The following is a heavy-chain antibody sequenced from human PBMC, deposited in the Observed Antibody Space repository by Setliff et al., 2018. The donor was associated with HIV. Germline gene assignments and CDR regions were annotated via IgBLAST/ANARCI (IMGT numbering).Heavy chain of an antibody. V-gene: IGHV1-46*01. J-gene: IGHJ4*02. CDR3: ARGWEGGMDY. Sequence: ASVKVSCKGSGDTFTTYVVSWVRQAPGQGLEWLGMINPSGGSTWYAQKFQGRVTMTGDTSTNTLYMELSSLRSEDTAVYYCARGWEGGMDYWGQGTLVTVSS. D-gene: IGHD1-26*01. CDR2: INPSGGST. CDR1: GDTFTTYV.